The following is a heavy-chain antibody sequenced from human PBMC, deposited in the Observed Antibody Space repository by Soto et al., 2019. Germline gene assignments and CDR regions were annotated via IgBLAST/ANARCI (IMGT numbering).Heavy chain of an antibody. CDR3: AREPYSSGWPTENWFDP. CDR1: GYTFTSYA. Sequence: GASVKVSCKASGYTFTSYAMHWVRQAPGQRLEWMGWINAGNGNTKCSQKFQGRVTITRDTSASTAYMELSSLRSEDTAVYYCAREPYSSGWPTENWFDPWGQGTLVTVSS. V-gene: IGHV1-3*01. CDR2: INAGNGNT. D-gene: IGHD6-19*01. J-gene: IGHJ5*02.